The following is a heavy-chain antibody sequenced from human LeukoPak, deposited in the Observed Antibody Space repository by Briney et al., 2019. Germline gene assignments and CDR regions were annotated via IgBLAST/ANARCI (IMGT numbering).Heavy chain of an antibody. CDR3: ARDRVGQQLVGRNSYYYYMDV. CDR1: GASLSTYS. Sequence: SETLSLTCTVSGASLSTYSCVWIRQPPGKGLEWIGYIYYSGSTNYNPSLKSRVTISVDTSKNQFSLKLSSVTAADTAVYYCARDRVGQQLVGRNSYYYYMDVWGKGTTVTISS. CDR2: IYYSGST. D-gene: IGHD6-13*01. J-gene: IGHJ6*03. V-gene: IGHV4-59*01.